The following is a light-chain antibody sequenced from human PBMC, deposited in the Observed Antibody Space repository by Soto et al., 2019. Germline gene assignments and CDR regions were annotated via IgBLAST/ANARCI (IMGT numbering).Light chain of an antibody. CDR1: QSISSW. CDR3: QHYNSYPWT. J-gene: IGKJ1*01. V-gene: IGKV1-5*01. CDR2: DGS. Sequence: DIKVTQSPSTLSASVGDRVTITCRASQSISSWLAWYQQKPGKAPKLLIYDGSSFESGVPSSFSGSGSGTEFTLTISSLQPDDFAIYYCQHYNSYPWTFGQGTKV.